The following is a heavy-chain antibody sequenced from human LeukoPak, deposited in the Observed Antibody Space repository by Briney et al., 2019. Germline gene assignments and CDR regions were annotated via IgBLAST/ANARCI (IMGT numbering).Heavy chain of an antibody. V-gene: IGHV3-30-3*01. CDR2: ISYDGSNK. CDR1: GFTFDDYA. CDR3: ARWFSEGGYGFYFDY. D-gene: IGHD5-12*01. Sequence: PGGSLRLSCAASGFTFDDYAMHWVRQAPGKGLEWVAVISYDGSNKYYADSVKGRFTISRDNSKNTLYLQTNSLRAEDTAVYYCARWFSEGGYGFYFDYWGQGTLVTVSS. J-gene: IGHJ4*02.